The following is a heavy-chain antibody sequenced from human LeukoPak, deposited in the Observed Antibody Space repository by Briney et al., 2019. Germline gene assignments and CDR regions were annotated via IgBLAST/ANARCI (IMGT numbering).Heavy chain of an antibody. J-gene: IGHJ3*02. D-gene: IGHD3-9*01. Sequence: PGGSLRLSCAASGFTFSSYAMHWVRQAPGKGLEWVAVIWYDGSNKYYADSVKGRFTISRDNSKDTLYLQMNSLRAEDTAVYYCAREGYDILTGYSSAFDIWGQGTMVTVSS. V-gene: IGHV3-33*08. CDR2: IWYDGSNK. CDR3: AREGYDILTGYSSAFDI. CDR1: GFTFSSYA.